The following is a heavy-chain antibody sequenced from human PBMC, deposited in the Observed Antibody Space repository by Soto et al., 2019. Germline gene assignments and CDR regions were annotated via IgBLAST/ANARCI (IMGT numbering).Heavy chain of an antibody. CDR2: ISVSGGST. CDR1: GFAFSSYA. V-gene: IGHV3-23*01. J-gene: IGHJ3*02. Sequence: PGGSLRLSCAASGFAFSSYAMSWVRQSPGKGLEWVSAISVSGGSTYYADSVKGRFTISRDNSKNTLYLQMNSLRAEDTAVYYCAKGGYCSSTRVDDAFDIWGQGTLVTVSS. CDR3: AKGGYCSSTRVDDAFDI. D-gene: IGHD2-2*01.